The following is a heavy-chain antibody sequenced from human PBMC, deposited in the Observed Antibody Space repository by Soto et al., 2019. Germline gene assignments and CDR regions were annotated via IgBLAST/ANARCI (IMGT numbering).Heavy chain of an antibody. V-gene: IGHV3-33*01. CDR3: ARDSSQQIFGY. D-gene: IGHD6-13*01. Sequence: GKGLEWVAVIWYDGSNKYYADSVKGRFTISRDNSKNTLYLQMNSLRAEDTVVYYCARDSSQQIFGYWGQGTLV. CDR2: IWYDGSNK. J-gene: IGHJ4*02.